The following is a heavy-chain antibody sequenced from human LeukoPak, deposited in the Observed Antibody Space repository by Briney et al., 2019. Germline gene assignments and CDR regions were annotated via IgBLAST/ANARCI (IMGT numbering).Heavy chain of an antibody. Sequence: GASVKVSCKASGYTFTSYGISWVRQAPGQGLEWMGWISAYNGNTNYAQKLQGRVTMTTDTSTSTAYMELRSLRSDDTAVYYCAREPKDYDFWSGYCYYFDYWGQGTLVTVSS. CDR2: ISAYNGNT. CDR3: AREPKDYDFWSGYCYYFDY. J-gene: IGHJ4*02. D-gene: IGHD3-3*01. V-gene: IGHV1-18*01. CDR1: GYTFTSYG.